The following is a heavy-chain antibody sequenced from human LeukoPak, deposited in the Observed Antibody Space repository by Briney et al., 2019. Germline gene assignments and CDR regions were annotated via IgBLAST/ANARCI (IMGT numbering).Heavy chain of an antibody. V-gene: IGHV4-38-2*02. CDR3: ARGYGS. D-gene: IGHD1-1*01. Sequence: SETLSLTCTVSGYSISSGYYWGWIRQPPGKGLEWIGTISHTGSTYYNPSLKSRVTISVDTSKNHFSPKLSSVTAADTAVYYCARGYGSWGQGTLVTVSS. CDR1: GYSISSGYY. J-gene: IGHJ4*02. CDR2: ISHTGST.